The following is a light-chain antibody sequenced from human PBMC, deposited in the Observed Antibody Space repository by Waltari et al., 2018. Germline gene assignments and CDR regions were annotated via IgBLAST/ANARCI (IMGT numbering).Light chain of an antibody. Sequence: QSALTQPPSASGSPGQSVTISCTGTSSDLGSYKYVSWYQHHPGKAPKLILYDVSKRPSGVSDRFSGSKSGSTASLTVSGLQAEDGADYYCSSYGGSNNFVLFGGGTKLTVL. J-gene: IGLJ3*02. CDR1: SSDLGSYKY. V-gene: IGLV2-8*01. CDR2: DVS. CDR3: SSYGGSNNFVL.